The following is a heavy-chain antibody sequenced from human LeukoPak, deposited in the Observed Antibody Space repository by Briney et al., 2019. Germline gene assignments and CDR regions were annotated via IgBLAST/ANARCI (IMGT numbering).Heavy chain of an antibody. J-gene: IGHJ4*02. V-gene: IGHV3-30*01. CDR2: ISYDGSNK. D-gene: IGHD6-6*01. Sequence: GGSLRLSCAASGFTFSSYAMHWVRQAPGKGLEWVAVISYDGSNKYYADSVKGRFTISRDNTKNTLYLQMNSLRAEDTAVYYCARLGSSSSFDYWGQGTLVTVSS. CDR3: ARLGSSSSFDY. CDR1: GFTFSSYA.